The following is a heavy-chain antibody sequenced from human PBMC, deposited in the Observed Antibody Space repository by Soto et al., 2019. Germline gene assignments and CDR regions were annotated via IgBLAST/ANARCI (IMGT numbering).Heavy chain of an antibody. CDR1: GFTFSSYA. CDR2: ISGSGGST. Sequence: GGSLRLSCAASGFTFSSYAMSWVRQAPGKGLEWVSAISGSGGSTYYADSVKGRFTISRDNSKNTLYLQMNSLRAEDTAVYYCAGPHPRYCSSTSCYLYYYGMDVWGQGTTVTVSS. D-gene: IGHD2-2*01. J-gene: IGHJ6*02. V-gene: IGHV3-23*01. CDR3: AGPHPRYCSSTSCYLYYYGMDV.